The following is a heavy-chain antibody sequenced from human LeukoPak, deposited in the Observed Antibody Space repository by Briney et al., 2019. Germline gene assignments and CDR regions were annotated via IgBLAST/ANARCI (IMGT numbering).Heavy chain of an antibody. J-gene: IGHJ4*02. CDR3: ASINRDSSGYGGLEY. CDR1: GFTFSIYA. D-gene: IGHD3-22*01. V-gene: IGHV3-30*03. CDR2: ISYDGSNK. Sequence: PGGSLRLSCAASGFTFSIYAMHWVRQAPGKGLECVAVISYDGSNKYYADSVKGRFTISRDNSKNTLYLQMNSLRAEDTAVYYCASINRDSSGYGGLEYWGQGTLVTVSS.